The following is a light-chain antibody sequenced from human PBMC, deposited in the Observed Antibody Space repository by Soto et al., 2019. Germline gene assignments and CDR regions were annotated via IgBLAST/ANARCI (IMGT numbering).Light chain of an antibody. CDR3: SSYAGSNNLGV. CDR1: SSDVGGYNY. V-gene: IGLV2-8*01. CDR2: EVS. J-gene: IGLJ1*01. Sequence: QSALTQPPSASGSPGQSVTISCTGTSSDVGGYNYVSWYQQHPGKAPKLMIYEVSKRPSGVPDRFSGSESGNTASLIVSGLQAEEEAEYYCSSYAGSNNLGVFGTGTKVTVL.